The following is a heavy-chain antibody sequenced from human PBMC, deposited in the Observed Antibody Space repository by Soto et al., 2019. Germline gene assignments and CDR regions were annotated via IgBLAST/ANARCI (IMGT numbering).Heavy chain of an antibody. CDR1: GFTFSSYA. J-gene: IGHJ4*02. CDR2: ISYDGSNK. CDR3: ARGLYYYDEGEGWQSYFDY. Sequence: QVQLVESGGGVVQPGRSLRLSCAASGFTFSSYAMHWVRQAPGKGLEWVAVISYDGSNKYYADSVKGRFTISRDNSKNTLYLQMNSLRAEDTAVYYCARGLYYYDEGEGWQSYFDYWGQGTLVTVSS. V-gene: IGHV3-30-3*01. D-gene: IGHD3-22*01.